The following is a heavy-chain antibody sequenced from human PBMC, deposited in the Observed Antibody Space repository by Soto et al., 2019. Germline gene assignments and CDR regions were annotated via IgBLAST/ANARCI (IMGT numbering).Heavy chain of an antibody. CDR2: ISYDGSNK. V-gene: IGHV3-30*03. CDR1: GFTFSSYG. Sequence: PGGSLRLSCAASGFTFSSYGMHWVRQAPGKGLEWVAVISYDGSNKYYADSVKGRFTISRDNSKNTLYLQMNSLRDEDTAVYYCARSIAVADPPLAFDIWGQGTMVTVSS. D-gene: IGHD6-19*01. CDR3: ARSIAVADPPLAFDI. J-gene: IGHJ3*02.